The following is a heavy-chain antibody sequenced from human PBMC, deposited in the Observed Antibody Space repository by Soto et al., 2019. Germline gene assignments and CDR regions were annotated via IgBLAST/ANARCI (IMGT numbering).Heavy chain of an antibody. Sequence: QVQLVQSGAEVKRPGSSVKVSCKASGDTFNFYSINWVRQAPGLGLEWMGRVNPIVSMSNYAQKFQGRVTMTADKSTSTAYMDLSRLRSEDTAIYSCGSSYGSGYRSFDYWGQGALVTVSS. CDR2: VNPIVSMS. D-gene: IGHD3-10*01. J-gene: IGHJ4*02. CDR1: GDTFNFYS. CDR3: GSSYGSGYRSFDY. V-gene: IGHV1-69*02.